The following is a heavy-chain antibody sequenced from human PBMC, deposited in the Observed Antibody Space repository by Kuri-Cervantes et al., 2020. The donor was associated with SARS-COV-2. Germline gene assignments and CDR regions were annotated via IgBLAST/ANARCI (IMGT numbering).Heavy chain of an antibody. V-gene: IGHV3-21*01. J-gene: IGHJ4*02. D-gene: IGHD3-3*01. CDR2: ISYSSFYI. CDR3: VKTPNYDFWSGYYYLDY. CDR1: GFSFSSYN. Sequence: GESLKISCAASGFSFSSYNMNWVRQAPGKGLEWVSSISYSSFYIYYADSVKGRFTISRDNSKNTLYLQMSSLRAEDTAVYYCVKTPNYDFWSGYYYLDYWGQGTLVTVSS.